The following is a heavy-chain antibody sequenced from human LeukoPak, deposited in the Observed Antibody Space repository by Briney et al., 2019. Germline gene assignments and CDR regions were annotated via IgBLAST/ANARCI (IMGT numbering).Heavy chain of an antibody. CDR2: VSGSGDSK. V-gene: IGHV3-23*01. Sequence: PRGSLRLSCRVSGITFGNYGMSWGRQAPGKGLEWVSGVSGSGDSKYYADSVEGRFTIYRDNSKNTLFLKMDILGAEDTAVYYCAKGGMSMIRGGAFDYWGQGSRVTVSS. D-gene: IGHD3-10*01. J-gene: IGHJ4*02. CDR3: AKGGMSMIRGGAFDY. CDR1: GITFGNYG.